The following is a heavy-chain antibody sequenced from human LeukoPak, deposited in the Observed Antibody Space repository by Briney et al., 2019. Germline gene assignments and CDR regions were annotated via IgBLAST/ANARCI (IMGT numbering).Heavy chain of an antibody. CDR1: GYTFTGYY. CDR3: ASTAIRIQSLRY. D-gene: IGHD2-21*02. J-gene: IGHJ4*02. Sequence: ASVKVSCKASGYTFTGYYMHWVRQAPGQGLEWMGWINPNSGGTNYAQKFQGRVTMTRDTSISTACMELSRLRSDDTAVYYCASTAIRIQSLRYWGQGTLVTVSS. CDR2: INPNSGGT. V-gene: IGHV1-2*02.